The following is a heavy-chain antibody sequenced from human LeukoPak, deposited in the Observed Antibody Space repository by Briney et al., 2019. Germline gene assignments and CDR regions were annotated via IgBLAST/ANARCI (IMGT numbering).Heavy chain of an antibody. CDR1: GGTFSSYA. CDR3: ARDRLGERDFDY. CDR2: IIPIFGTA. V-gene: IGHV1-69*05. Sequence: ASVKVSCKASGGTFSSYAISWVRQAPGQGLEWMGRIIPIFGTANYAQKFQGRVTITTDESTSTAYMELSSLRSEDTAVYYCARDRLGERDFDYWSQGTLVTVSS. D-gene: IGHD3-16*01. J-gene: IGHJ4*02.